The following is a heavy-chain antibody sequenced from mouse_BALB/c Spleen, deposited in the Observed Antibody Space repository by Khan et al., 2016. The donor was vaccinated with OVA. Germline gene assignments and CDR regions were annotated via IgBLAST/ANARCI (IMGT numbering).Heavy chain of an antibody. CDR2: ISPGSGRD. Sequence: DLVKPGASVKLSCKASGYTFTSYWINWIKQRPGQGLEWIGHISPGSGRDYYNHMLTVKATLTGDTSSTTVYIQLSSLSSEDSAVYFCARSNYCGSGLYAMDYWGHGTPVTVSS. J-gene: IGHJ4*01. V-gene: IGHV1S41*01. CDR3: ARSNYCGSGLYAMDY. CDR1: GYTFTSYW. D-gene: IGHD1-1*01.